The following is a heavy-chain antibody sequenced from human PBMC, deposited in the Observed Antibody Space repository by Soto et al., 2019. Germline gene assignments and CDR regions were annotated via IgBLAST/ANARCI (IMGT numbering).Heavy chain of an antibody. CDR1: GGSISSGGYY. J-gene: IGHJ6*03. CDR2: IYYSGST. V-gene: IGHV4-31*03. Sequence: SETLSLTCSVLGGSISSGGYYWSWIRQHPGKGLEWIGYIYYSGSTYYNPSLKSRVTISVDTSKNQFSLKLSSVTAADTAVYYCASGLDYGAKGMEVWGKGTTVTVSS. D-gene: IGHD4-17*01. CDR3: ASGLDYGAKGMEV.